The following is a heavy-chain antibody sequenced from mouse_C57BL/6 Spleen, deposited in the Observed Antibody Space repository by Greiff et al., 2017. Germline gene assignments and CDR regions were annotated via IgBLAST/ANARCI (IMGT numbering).Heavy chain of an antibody. D-gene: IGHD1-2*01. CDR3: ARSAPHRQAMDY. CDR1: GYTFTSYW. V-gene: IGHV1-53*01. CDR2: INPSNGGT. Sequence: QVQLQQPGTELVKPGASVKLSCKASGYTFTSYWMHWVKQRPGKGLEWIGNINPSNGGTYYNEKFKSKATLTVDKSSSTAYMQLSSLTSEDSAVYYCARSAPHRQAMDYWGQGTSVTVSS. J-gene: IGHJ4*01.